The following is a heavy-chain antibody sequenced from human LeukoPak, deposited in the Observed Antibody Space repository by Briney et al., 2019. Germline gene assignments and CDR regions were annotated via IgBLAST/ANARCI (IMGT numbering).Heavy chain of an antibody. CDR3: AKSHCDSTSCYLVGSFYFDY. V-gene: IGHV3-9*01. CDR2: ISWDSGSI. J-gene: IGHJ4*02. CDR1: GFTFDDYA. Sequence: GGSLRLSCAASGFTFDDYAMHWVRQAPGKGLEWVSGISWDSGSIAYADSVEGLFTISRDNAKNSLYLQMNSLRAEDTALYYCAKSHCDSTSCYLVGSFYFDYWGQGTLVTVSS. D-gene: IGHD2-2*01.